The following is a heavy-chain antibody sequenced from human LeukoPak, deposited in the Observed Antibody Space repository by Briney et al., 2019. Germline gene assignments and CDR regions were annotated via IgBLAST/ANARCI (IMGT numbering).Heavy chain of an antibody. CDR1: GYTFTNYA. J-gene: IGHJ6*02. Sequence: ASVKVSCKASGYTFTNYAIHWVRQAPGQGLEWMAWINTNTGNPTCAQGFTRRFVFSVDTSVNTAYLQISSLKAEDTAVYYCARDIPNWATDVWGQGTTVTVSS. CDR3: ARDIPNWATDV. D-gene: IGHD7-27*01. CDR2: INTNTGNP. V-gene: IGHV7-4-1*02.